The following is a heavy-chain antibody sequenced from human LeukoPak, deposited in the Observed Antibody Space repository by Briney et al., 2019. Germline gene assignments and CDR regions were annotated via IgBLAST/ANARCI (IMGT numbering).Heavy chain of an antibody. CDR2: ISDSGGST. V-gene: IGHV3-23*01. Sequence: GGSLRLSCAASGFTFSTYGMSWVRQAPGKGLEWVSVISDSGGSTNYADSVKGRFTISRDNSKNTLYLQMNSLRAEDTAVYYCATRDTKHLHYFDHWGQGTLVTVSS. CDR1: GFTFSTYG. J-gene: IGHJ4*02. CDR3: ATRDTKHLHYFDH.